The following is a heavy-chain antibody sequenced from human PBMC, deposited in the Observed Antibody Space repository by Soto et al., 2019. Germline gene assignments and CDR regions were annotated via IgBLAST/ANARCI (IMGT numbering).Heavy chain of an antibody. CDR2: IYYRGNA. Sequence: QLQLQESGPGLVKPSETLSLTCSVSDDSINSDKYYWGWIRQPPGKGLEWIGSIYYRGNAYYNPSPQTRVTISLDNAKSQSSLKLISVTAADSAVYFCARLEGLATISYYFDFWGPGALVTVSS. J-gene: IGHJ4*02. D-gene: IGHD5-12*01. CDR1: DDSINSDKYY. V-gene: IGHV4-39*01. CDR3: ARLEGLATISYYFDF.